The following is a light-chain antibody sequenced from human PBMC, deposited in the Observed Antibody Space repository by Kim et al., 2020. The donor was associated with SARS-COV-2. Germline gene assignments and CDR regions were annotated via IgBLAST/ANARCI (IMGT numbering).Light chain of an antibody. Sequence: GQSVTISCTGTSSDIGRYNYVSWYQNHPGGSHKLMIYDVSRRPSGVPDRFSGSNSGNTASLTVSGLQAEDEADYYCSSYTGSNTLIFGGGTQLTVL. CDR3: SSYTGSNTLI. V-gene: IGLV2-8*01. CDR2: DVS. J-gene: IGLJ2*01. CDR1: SSDIGRYNY.